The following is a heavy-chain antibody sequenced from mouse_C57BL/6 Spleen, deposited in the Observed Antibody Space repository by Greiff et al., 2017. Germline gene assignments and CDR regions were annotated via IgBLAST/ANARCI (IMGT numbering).Heavy chain of an antibody. CDR2: ISYDGSN. D-gene: IGHD6-1*01. CDR1: GYSITSGYY. J-gene: IGHJ4*01. CDR3: ALFAMDY. V-gene: IGHV3-6*01. Sequence: EVQRVESGPGLVKPSQSLSLTCSVTGYSITSGYYWNWIRQFPGNKLEWMGYISYDGSNNYNPSLKNRISITRDTSKNQFFLKLNSVTTEDTATYYCALFAMDYWGQGTSVTVSS.